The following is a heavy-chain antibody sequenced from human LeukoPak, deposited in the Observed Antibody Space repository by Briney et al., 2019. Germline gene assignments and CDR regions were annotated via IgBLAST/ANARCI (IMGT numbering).Heavy chain of an antibody. J-gene: IGHJ4*02. CDR2: IKSKTDGGTT. D-gene: IGHD6-13*01. Sequence: PGGSLRLSCAASGCTFSNAWMSWVRQAPGKGLEWVGRIKSKTDGGTTDYAAPVKGRFTISRDDSKNSLYLQMNSLKTEDTAVYYCTTDLRSWSSSWYFDYWGQGTLVTVSS. CDR1: GCTFSNAW. V-gene: IGHV3-15*01. CDR3: TTDLRSWSSSWYFDY.